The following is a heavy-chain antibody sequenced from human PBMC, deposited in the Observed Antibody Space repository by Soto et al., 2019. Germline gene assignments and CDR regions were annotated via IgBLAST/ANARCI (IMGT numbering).Heavy chain of an antibody. J-gene: IGHJ4*02. V-gene: IGHV1-46*01. CDR1: GYTFTNYY. CDR3: ARDPSYDSSGYYDY. CDR2: INPSGGST. D-gene: IGHD3-22*01. Sequence: ASVKVSCKASGYTFTNYYVHWVRQAPGQGPEWMGVINPSGGSTRDAQKFQSRATMTRDTSISTAYMELSRLRSDDTAVYYCARDPSYDSSGYYDYWGQGTLVTVSS.